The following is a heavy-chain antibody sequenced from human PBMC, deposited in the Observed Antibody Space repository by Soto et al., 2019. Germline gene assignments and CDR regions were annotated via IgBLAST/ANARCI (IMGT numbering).Heavy chain of an antibody. V-gene: IGHV6-1*01. CDR3: AREEFIAAAGEGGGRSDYYYYGLDV. Sequence: SQTLSLTCAISGDSVSSISAAWNWIRQSPSRGLEWRGRTYYRSKWYNDYAVSVQSRITINPDTSKNQFSLQLNSVTPGDRVVYNGAREEFIAAAGEGGGRSDYYYYGLDVWGQGTTVTVSS. J-gene: IGHJ6*02. CDR1: GDSVSSISAA. CDR2: TYYRSKWYN. D-gene: IGHD6-13*01.